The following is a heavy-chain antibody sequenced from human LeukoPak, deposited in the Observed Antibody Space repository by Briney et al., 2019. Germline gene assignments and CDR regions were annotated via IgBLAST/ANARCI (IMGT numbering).Heavy chain of an antibody. V-gene: IGHV4-34*01. Sequence: PSETLSLTCAVYGGSFSGYYWSWIRQPPGKGLEWIGEINHSGSTNYNPSLKSRVTISVDTSKNQFSLKLSSVTAADTAVYYCACLVVVVAATGWFDPWGQGTLVTVSS. CDR3: ACLVVVVAATGWFDP. CDR2: INHSGST. D-gene: IGHD2-15*01. CDR1: GGSFSGYY. J-gene: IGHJ5*02.